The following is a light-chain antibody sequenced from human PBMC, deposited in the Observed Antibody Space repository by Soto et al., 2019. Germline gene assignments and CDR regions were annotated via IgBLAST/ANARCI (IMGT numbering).Light chain of an antibody. J-gene: IGKJ2*01. V-gene: IGKV3-20*01. Sequence: EIVLTQSPGTLSLSPGDRATLSCRASQSVSNSYLSWYQQNPGQAPRLLIYGASSRATGIPDRFSGSGSGTDFSLTVSRLEPEDFAVYYCQQYGNSPVTFGQGTKLEIK. CDR2: GAS. CDR1: QSVSNSY. CDR3: QQYGNSPVT.